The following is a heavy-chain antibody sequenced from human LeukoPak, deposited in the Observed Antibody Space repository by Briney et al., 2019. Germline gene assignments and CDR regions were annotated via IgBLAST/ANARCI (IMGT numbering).Heavy chain of an antibody. J-gene: IGHJ4*02. CDR3: TSDYVVDY. V-gene: IGHV3-49*04. D-gene: IGHD3-16*01. CDR2: IRSKAYGGTT. Sequence: TGGSLRLSCTASGFTFGDYAMSWVRQAPGKGLEWVGFIRSKAYGGTTEYAASVKGRFTTSRDDSKSIAYLQMNSLKTEDTAVYYCTSDYVVDYWGQGTLVTVSS. CDR1: GFTFGDYA.